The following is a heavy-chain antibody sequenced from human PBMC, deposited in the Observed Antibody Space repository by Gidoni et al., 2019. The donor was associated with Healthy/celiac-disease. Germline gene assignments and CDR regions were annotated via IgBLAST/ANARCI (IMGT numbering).Heavy chain of an antibody. Sequence: EVQLLESGGGLVQPGGSLGLSCAAFGFTFSSYAMSWVRQDPGQGLEWVSAISGSVGSTYYADAVKGRFTISRDNSKNTLYLQMNSLRAEDTAVYYCAKDLREVGDWGQGTLVTVSS. J-gene: IGHJ4*02. V-gene: IGHV3-23*01. CDR3: AKDLREVGD. CDR1: GFTFSSYA. D-gene: IGHD1-26*01. CDR2: ISGSVGST.